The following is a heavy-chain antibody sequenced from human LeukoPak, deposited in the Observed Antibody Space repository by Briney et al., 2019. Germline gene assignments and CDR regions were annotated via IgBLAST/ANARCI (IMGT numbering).Heavy chain of an antibody. Sequence: SETLSLTCTVSGGSISSYYWSWIRQPPGKGLEWIGYIYYSGSTNYNPSLKSRVTISVDTSKNQFSLKLSSVTTADTAVYYCARDGSSGWDDAFDIWGQGTMVTVSS. CDR2: IYYSGST. D-gene: IGHD6-19*01. CDR3: ARDGSSGWDDAFDI. CDR1: GGSISSYY. V-gene: IGHV4-59*01. J-gene: IGHJ3*02.